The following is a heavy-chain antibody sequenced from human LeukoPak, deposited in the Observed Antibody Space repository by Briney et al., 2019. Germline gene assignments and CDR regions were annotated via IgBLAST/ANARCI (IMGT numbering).Heavy chain of an antibody. D-gene: IGHD6-19*01. Sequence: GESLKISCKGSGYSFTSYWIGWVRQMPGKGLEWMGIIYPGDSDTRYSPSFQGQVTISADKSISTAYLQWSSLKASDTAMYYCARYSSGWYIRYYYYGMDVWGQGTTVTVSS. CDR1: GYSFTSYW. V-gene: IGHV5-51*01. J-gene: IGHJ6*02. CDR3: ARYSSGWYIRYYYYGMDV. CDR2: IYPGDSDT.